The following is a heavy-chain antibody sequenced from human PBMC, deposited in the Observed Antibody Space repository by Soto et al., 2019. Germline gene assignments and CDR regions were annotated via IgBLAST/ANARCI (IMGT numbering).Heavy chain of an antibody. CDR3: ARGSSSSRGGSFPGDLFFPGYAIDF. Sequence: SETLSLTCTVSNGSLNFYYWSWIRQPPGKELEWIGNIYYRGTTNYNPSLQGRVTMSIDTSKNQFSLKLSSVTAADTAVYYCARGSSSSRGGSFPGDLFFPGYAIDFWGPGTMVTVSS. CDR2: IYYRGTT. CDR1: NGSLNFYY. J-gene: IGHJ3*01. V-gene: IGHV4-59*12. D-gene: IGHD6-6*01.